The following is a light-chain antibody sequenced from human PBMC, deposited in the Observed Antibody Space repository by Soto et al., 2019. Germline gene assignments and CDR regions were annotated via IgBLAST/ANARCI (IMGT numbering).Light chain of an antibody. CDR1: QNIADY. V-gene: IGKV1-39*01. J-gene: IGKJ4*01. CDR3: LQTFNTHIT. CDR2: SSS. Sequence: DIQMTQSPSSLSASAGDTVTITCRASQNIADYLSWYQQTPGKAPKLLIYSSSILYDGVSSRFSGDGSGTAFTLTITGLQPEDFATYYCLQTFNTHITFGGGTTVEVK.